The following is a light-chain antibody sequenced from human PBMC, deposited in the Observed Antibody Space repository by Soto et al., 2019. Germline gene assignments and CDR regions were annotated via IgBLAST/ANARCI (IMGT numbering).Light chain of an antibody. J-gene: IGKJ2*01. V-gene: IGKV3-20*01. CDR1: ESISRDY. CDR3: QQYGGVPYT. CDR2: GAS. Sequence: EIVLTQSPGTLSLSPGQRATLSCRASESISRDYLAWYQQRLGQAPRLLIYGASSGATGIPDRFSGSGSGTDFTLTIIRLEPEDFVIYYCQQYGGVPYTFGQGTKLEIK.